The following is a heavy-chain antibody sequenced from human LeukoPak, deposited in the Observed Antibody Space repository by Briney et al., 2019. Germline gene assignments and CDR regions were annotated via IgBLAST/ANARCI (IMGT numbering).Heavy chain of an antibody. V-gene: IGHV1-18*01. CDR3: ARVSLDYGDYRNYYYYYMDV. J-gene: IGHJ6*03. D-gene: IGHD4-17*01. CDR1: GYTFASYG. CDR2: ISGYNGNT. Sequence: ASVKVSCKASGYTFASYGITWVRQAPGQGLEWMGWISGYNGNTNYAQKLQGRVTMTTDTSTSTVYMELRSLRSDDTAMYYCARVSLDYGDYRNYYYYYMDVWGKGTTVTVSS.